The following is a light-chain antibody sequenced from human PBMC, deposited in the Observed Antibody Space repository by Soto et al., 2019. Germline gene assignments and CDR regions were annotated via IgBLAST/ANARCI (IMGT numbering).Light chain of an antibody. CDR2: DVS. J-gene: IGLJ1*01. Sequence: QSVLTQPPSASRSPGQSVPISCTATSSDVGGYNYVSWYQQHPGKAPKLMIYDVSERPSGVPDRFSGSKSGNTASLTVSGLQAEDEADYFCSSYAGTHVVIGTGTKVTVL. V-gene: IGLV2-8*01. CDR3: SSYAGTHVV. CDR1: SSDVGGYNY.